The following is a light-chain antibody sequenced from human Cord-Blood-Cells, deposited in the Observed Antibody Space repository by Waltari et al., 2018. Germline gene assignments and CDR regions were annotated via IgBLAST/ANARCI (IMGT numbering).Light chain of an antibody. Sequence: QSVLTQPPSASGTPGQRVTISCSGSSSNIGSTTVNWYQQLPGTAPKLLIYSNKRRTSAVPDRFSGAKSGTSASLAISGLQSEDEADYYCAAWDDSLYGVLCGGGTKLTVL. CDR3: AAWDDSLYGVL. CDR1: SSNIGSTT. V-gene: IGLV1-44*01. J-gene: IGLJ2*01. CDR2: SNK.